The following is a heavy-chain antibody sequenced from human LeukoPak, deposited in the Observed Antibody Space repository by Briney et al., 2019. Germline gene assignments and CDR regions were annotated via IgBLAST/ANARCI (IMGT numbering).Heavy chain of an antibody. D-gene: IGHD6-13*01. J-gene: IGHJ3*02. Sequence: ASVKVSCKASGYTFTNYAMNWVRQAPGQGLEWMGWINTNTGNPTYAQGFTGRFVFSLDTSVSTAYLQISSLKAEDTAMYYCARERRSSSPGEQQLVRAFDIWGQGTMVTVSS. CDR1: GYTFTNYA. CDR2: INTNTGNP. CDR3: ARERRSSSPGEQQLVRAFDI. V-gene: IGHV7-4-1*02.